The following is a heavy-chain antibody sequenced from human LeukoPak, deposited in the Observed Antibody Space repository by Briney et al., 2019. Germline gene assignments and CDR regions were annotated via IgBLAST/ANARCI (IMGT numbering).Heavy chain of an antibody. V-gene: IGHV4-34*01. CDR2: IDHSGST. J-gene: IGHJ4*02. CDR3: ARRSYLDY. CDR1: GGSFSGNY. Sequence: ETLSLTCGVYGGSFSGNYWSWIRQPPGKGLEWIGEIDHSGSTNYNPSLKSRVSISVDTSKNQFSLNLSSVTAADTAVYYCARRSYLDYWGQGTLVTVSS.